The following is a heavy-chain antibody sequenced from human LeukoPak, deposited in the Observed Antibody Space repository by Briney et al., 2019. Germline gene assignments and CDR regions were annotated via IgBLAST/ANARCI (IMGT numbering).Heavy chain of an antibody. J-gene: IGHJ5*02. V-gene: IGHV3-21*01. CDR2: ISSSSSYI. D-gene: IGHD3-16*02. CDR1: GFTFSSYS. Sequence: PGGSLRLSCAASGFTFSSYSMNWVRQAPGKGLEWVPSISSSSSYIYYADSVKGRFTISRDKAKHSMYLQTNSLRAEDRAVYYCARDGVPDYDYVWGSYRYRTVDWFDPWGQGTLVTVSS. CDR3: ARDGVPDYDYVWGSYRYRTVDWFDP.